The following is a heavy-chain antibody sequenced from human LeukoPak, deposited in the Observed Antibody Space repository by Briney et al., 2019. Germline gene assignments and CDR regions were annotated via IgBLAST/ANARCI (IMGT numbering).Heavy chain of an antibody. CDR1: GGSISSNSYY. D-gene: IGHD6-6*01. CDR2: IYYSGST. V-gene: IGHV4-39*07. J-gene: IGHJ4*02. Sequence: SETLSLTCTVSGGSISSNSYYWGWIRQPPGKGLKWIGSIYYSGSTYYNPSLKSRVTISVDTSKNQFSLKLSSVTAADTAVYYCARRHVEYSSSSDPYYFDYWGQGTLVTVSS. CDR3: ARRHVEYSSSSDPYYFDY.